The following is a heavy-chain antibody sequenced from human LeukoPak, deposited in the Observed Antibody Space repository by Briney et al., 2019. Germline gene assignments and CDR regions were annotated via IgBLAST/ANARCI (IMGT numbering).Heavy chain of an antibody. J-gene: IGHJ3*02. D-gene: IGHD1-26*01. CDR1: GFTFSSYS. V-gene: IGHV3-21*01. Sequence: PGGSLRLSCAASGFTFSSYSMNWVRQAPGKGLEWVSSISSSSGYIYYADSVKGRFTISRDNAKNSLYLQMNSLRAEDTAVYYCARAQGATIDAFDIWGQGTMVTVSS. CDR3: ARAQGATIDAFDI. CDR2: ISSSSGYI.